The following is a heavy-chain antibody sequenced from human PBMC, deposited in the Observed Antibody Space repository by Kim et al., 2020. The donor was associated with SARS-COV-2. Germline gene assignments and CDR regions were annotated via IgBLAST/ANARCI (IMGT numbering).Heavy chain of an antibody. CDR1: GYTFTSYD. J-gene: IGHJ6*02. D-gene: IGHD4-17*01. Sequence: ASVKVSCKASGYTFTSYDINWVRQATGQGLEWMGWMNPNSGNTGYAQKFQGRVTMTRNTSISTAYMELSSLRSEDTAVYYCAYMTTVTPYYYGMDVWGQGTTVTVSS. V-gene: IGHV1-8*01. CDR3: AYMTTVTPYYYGMDV. CDR2: MNPNSGNT.